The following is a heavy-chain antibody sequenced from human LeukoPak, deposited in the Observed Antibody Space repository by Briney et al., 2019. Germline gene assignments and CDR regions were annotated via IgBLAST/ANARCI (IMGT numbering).Heavy chain of an antibody. V-gene: IGHV3-23*01. J-gene: IGHJ4*02. CDR1: GFTFSSYA. CDR3: AKNHISGYSCGWYYFDY. CDR2: ISGSGGST. Sequence: TGGSLRLSCAASGFTFSSYAMSWVRQAPGKGLEWVSAISGSGGSTYYADSVKGRFTISRDNSKNTLYLQMNSLRAEDTAVYYCAKNHISGYSCGWYYFDYWGQGTLVTVSS. D-gene: IGHD6-19*01.